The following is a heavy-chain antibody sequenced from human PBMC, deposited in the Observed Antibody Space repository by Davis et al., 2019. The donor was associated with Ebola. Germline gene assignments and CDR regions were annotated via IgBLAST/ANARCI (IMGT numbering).Heavy chain of an antibody. V-gene: IGHV3-53*01. CDR3: ARDRVYCGGDCTLGYYYYYGMDV. J-gene: IGHJ6*02. D-gene: IGHD2-21*01. CDR2: IYSGGST. CDR1: GFTVSSNY. Sequence: GGSLRLSCAASGFTVSSNYMSWVRQAPGKGLEWVSVIYSGGSTYYADSVKGRFTISRDNAKNSLYLQMNSLRAEDTAVYYCARDRVYCGGDCTLGYYYYYGMDVWGQGTTVTVSS.